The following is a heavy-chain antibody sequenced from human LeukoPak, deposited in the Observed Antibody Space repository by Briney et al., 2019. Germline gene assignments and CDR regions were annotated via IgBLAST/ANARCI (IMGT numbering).Heavy chain of an antibody. V-gene: IGHV4-30-2*01. J-gene: IGHJ4*02. CDR3: ARERRDLPRGVIPPPSDY. CDR1: GGSISNGGYY. D-gene: IGHD3-10*01. Sequence: SQTLSLTCTVSGGSISNGGYYWSWIRQPPGKGLEWIGNIYHSGSTHYNPSLKSRVTISVDRSKNQFSLKLSSVTAADTAVYYCARERRDLPRGVIPPPSDYWGQGTLVTVSS. CDR2: IYHSGST.